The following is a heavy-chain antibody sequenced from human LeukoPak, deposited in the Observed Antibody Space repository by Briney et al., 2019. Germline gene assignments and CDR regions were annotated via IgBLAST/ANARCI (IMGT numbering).Heavy chain of an antibody. CDR1: GFTFSSYG. CDR3: ARDWVEYYYDSSGYYDDY. Sequence: PGGSLRLSCAASGFTFSSYGMHWVRQAPGKGLEWVAAISYDGSNKYYADSVKGRFTISRDNSKNTLYLQMNSLRAEDTAVYYCARDWVEYYYDSSGYYDDYWGQGTLVTVSS. CDR2: ISYDGSNK. D-gene: IGHD3-22*01. V-gene: IGHV3-30*03. J-gene: IGHJ4*02.